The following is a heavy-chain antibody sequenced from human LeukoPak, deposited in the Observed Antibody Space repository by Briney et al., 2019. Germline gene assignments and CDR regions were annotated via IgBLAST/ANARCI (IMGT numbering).Heavy chain of an antibody. CDR2: ISSSSRNI. CDR1: EFTFSTYS. J-gene: IGHJ4*02. V-gene: IGHV3-48*04. D-gene: IGHD4-17*01. Sequence: HPGGSLRLSCAASEFTFSTYSMNWVRQAPGKGLEWVAYISSSSRNIYHADSVKGRFTISRDNSKNTLYLHMSSLRAEDTAVYYCARVGGDQVGYWGQGTLVTVSS. CDR3: ARVGGDQVGY.